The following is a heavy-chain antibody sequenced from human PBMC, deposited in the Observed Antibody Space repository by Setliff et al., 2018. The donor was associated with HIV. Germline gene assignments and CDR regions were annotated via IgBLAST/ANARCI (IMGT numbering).Heavy chain of an antibody. Sequence: TSETLSLTCTVSGGSISSAGYYWSWIRQPAGKGLEWIGRIYNRGATTYNPSLKSRVTVSVDTSKNQFSLRLNSVTAADTAVYYCARGRDYVWGSYRPRRYYYYNMDVWGKGTTVTVSS. CDR2: IYNRGAT. V-gene: IGHV4-61*02. CDR1: GGSISSAGYY. D-gene: IGHD3-16*02. J-gene: IGHJ6*03. CDR3: ARGRDYVWGSYRPRRYYYYNMDV.